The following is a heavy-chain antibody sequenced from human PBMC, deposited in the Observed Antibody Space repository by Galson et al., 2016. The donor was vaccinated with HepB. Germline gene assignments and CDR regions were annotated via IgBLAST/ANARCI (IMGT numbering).Heavy chain of an antibody. Sequence: SETLSLTCTVSGDSIRNVGRHWGWFRQSPGKGLEYIGSIHSSGTSYYNPSLTSRVTVSADMSRNQFFLSLTSVTAAATAIYYCVRLVTAAAVANRLGSICWGQGTRVTVSS. CDR2: IHSSGTS. CDR1: GDSIRNVGRH. D-gene: IGHD6-13*01. CDR3: VRLVTAAAVANRLGSIC. J-gene: IGHJ1*01. V-gene: IGHV4-39*01.